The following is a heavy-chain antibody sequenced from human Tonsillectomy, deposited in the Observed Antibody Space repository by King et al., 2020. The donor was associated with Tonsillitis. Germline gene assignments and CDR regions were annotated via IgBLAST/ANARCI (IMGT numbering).Heavy chain of an antibody. V-gene: IGHV4-30-2*01. CDR3: AGGGPGDAFDI. CDR2: IYQSGTT. CDR1: GDSISSGGYS. J-gene: IGHJ3*02. D-gene: IGHD2-15*01. Sequence: QLQESGSGLVKPSQTLSLTCTVSGDSISSGGYSWSWIRQTPEKGLEWIGYIYQSGTTNYNPSLKSRVTISADKSNNQFSLRLNSVTAADTAVYYCAGGGPGDAFDIWGQGTMVTVSS.